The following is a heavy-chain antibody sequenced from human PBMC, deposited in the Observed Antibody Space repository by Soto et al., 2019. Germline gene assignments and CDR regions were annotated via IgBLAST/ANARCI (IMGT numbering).Heavy chain of an antibody. V-gene: IGHV1-69*13. D-gene: IGHD3-10*01. Sequence: SVKVSCKASGVTFSSETLGWVRQAPGQGLEWVGGIIPLFGTASYAQKFQGRVTITADESTSTVYMELSSLRSDDTAVYFCATELGENPASPFDARGQGTLVTVSS. CDR1: GVTFSSET. CDR3: ATELGENPASPFDA. J-gene: IGHJ4*02. CDR2: IIPLFGTA.